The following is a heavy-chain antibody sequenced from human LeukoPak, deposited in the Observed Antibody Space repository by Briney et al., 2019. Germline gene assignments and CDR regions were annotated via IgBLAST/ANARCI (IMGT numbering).Heavy chain of an antibody. D-gene: IGHD6-19*01. CDR1: GASVNTFH. CDR2: LYHSGTT. Sequence: SETLSLTCTFSGASVNTFHWSWIRQPPGKGLEWIGSLYHSGTTNYNPSLQPRVTTSVDASKNEFSLRLNSVTAADTAIYYCATTQRWLAFDYWGQGILVTVSS. CDR3: ATTQRWLAFDY. J-gene: IGHJ4*02. V-gene: IGHV4-59*02.